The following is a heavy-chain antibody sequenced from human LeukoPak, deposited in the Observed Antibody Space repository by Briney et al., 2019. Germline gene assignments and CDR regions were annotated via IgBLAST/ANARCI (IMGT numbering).Heavy chain of an antibody. CDR3: ARAPRGGERDAFDI. Sequence: SETLSLTCTVSGGSISSHYWSWIRQPPGKGLEWIGYIYYSGSTNYNPSLKSRATISVDTSKNQFSLKLSSVTAADTAVYYCARAPRGGERDAFDIWGQGTMVTVSS. CDR1: GGSISSHY. D-gene: IGHD3-16*01. CDR2: IYYSGST. J-gene: IGHJ3*02. V-gene: IGHV4-59*11.